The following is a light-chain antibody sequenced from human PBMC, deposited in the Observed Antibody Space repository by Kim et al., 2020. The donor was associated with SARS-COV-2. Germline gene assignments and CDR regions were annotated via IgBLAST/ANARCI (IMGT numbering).Light chain of an antibody. CDR3: YSAADTHVV. Sequence: SGSPGQTARITCSGDVLAKKYARWFQQKPGQAPVLVIYKDSERPSGIPERFSGSSSGTTVTLTISGAQVEDEADYYCYSAADTHVVFGGGTQLTVL. J-gene: IGLJ2*01. V-gene: IGLV3-27*01. CDR2: KDS. CDR1: VLAKKY.